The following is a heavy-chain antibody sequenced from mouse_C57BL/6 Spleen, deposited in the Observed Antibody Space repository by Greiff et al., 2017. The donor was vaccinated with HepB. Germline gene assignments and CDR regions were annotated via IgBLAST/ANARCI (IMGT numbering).Heavy chain of an antibody. V-gene: IGHV14-4*01. CDR1: GFNIKDDY. CDR3: TANFLVDY. J-gene: IGHJ2*01. D-gene: IGHD4-1*01. CDR2: IDPENGDT. Sequence: VQLQQSGAELVRPGASVKLSCTASGFNIKDDYMHWVKQRPEQGLEWIGWIDPENGDTEYASKFQGKATITADTSSNTAYLQLSSLTSEDTAVYYCTANFLVDYWGQGTTLTVSS.